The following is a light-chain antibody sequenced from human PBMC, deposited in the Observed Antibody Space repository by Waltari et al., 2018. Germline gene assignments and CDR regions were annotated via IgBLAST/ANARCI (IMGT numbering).Light chain of an antibody. CDR1: SVDVGSF. CDR3: STYAGNDKLV. J-gene: IGLJ3*02. V-gene: IGLV2-8*01. Sequence: QSALTRPPSAAGSPGPSVTISCPATSVDVGSFVAWYQQHPGRAPKVLIFEVTKRPSGVPHRFSASGSGNTASLTVSGLQAEDEADYYCSTYAGNDKLVFGGGTKLTVL. CDR2: EVT.